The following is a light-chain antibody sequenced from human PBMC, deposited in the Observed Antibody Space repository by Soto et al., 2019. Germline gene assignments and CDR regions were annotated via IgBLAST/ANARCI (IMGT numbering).Light chain of an antibody. V-gene: IGLV2-8*01. Sequence: QSVLTQPPSASGSPGQSVTISCTGTSSDVGAYNYVSWYQQLPGKAPKLIIYEVSKRPSGVPDRFSGSKSGNTASLTVSGLQAEDEVVKFRTSYASTHCPYYAFGSG. CDR2: EVS. CDR1: SSDVGAYNY. J-gene: IGLJ6*01. CDR3: TSYASTHCPYYA.